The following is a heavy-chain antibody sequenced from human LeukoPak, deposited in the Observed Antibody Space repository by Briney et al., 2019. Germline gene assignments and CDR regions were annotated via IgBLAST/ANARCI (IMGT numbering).Heavy chain of an antibody. J-gene: IGHJ4*02. CDR1: GFTFSTYW. Sequence: GGSLRLSCAASGFTFSTYWMNWYRQAPGKGLEWVGNINQDASEINYVDSVRGRFTISRDNAMNSHHLQMNSLRAEDTAVYYCATDRDNSNWQKRFDSWGQGTLVTVSS. V-gene: IGHV3-7*01. D-gene: IGHD4-11*01. CDR2: INQDASEI. CDR3: ATDRDNSNWQKRFDS.